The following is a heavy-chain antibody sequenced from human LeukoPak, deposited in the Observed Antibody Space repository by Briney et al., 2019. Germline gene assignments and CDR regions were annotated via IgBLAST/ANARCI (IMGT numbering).Heavy chain of an antibody. D-gene: IGHD4-11*01. CDR1: GGTFSSYA. Sequence: ASVKVSCKASGGTFSSYAISWVRQAPGQGLEWMGGIISIFGTANYAQKFQGRVTITADESTSTAYMELSSLRSEDTAVYYCARVRTVTLGMGYYYMDVWGKGTTVTVSS. J-gene: IGHJ6*03. V-gene: IGHV1-69*13. CDR2: IISIFGTA. CDR3: ARVRTVTLGMGYYYMDV.